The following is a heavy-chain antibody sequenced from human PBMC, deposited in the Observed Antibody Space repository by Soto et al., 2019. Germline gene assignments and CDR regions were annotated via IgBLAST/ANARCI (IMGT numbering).Heavy chain of an antibody. CDR2: INAGNGNT. V-gene: IGHV1-3*01. D-gene: IGHD6-6*01. CDR1: GYTFTSYA. J-gene: IGHJ4*02. CDR3: ARSIAASQGRFSH. Sequence: ASVKVSFKASGYTFTSYAMHWVRQAPGQRLEWMGWINAGNGNTKYSQKFQGRVTITRDTSASTAYMELSSLRSEDTAVYYCARSIAASQGRFSHWGQGTLVTVSS.